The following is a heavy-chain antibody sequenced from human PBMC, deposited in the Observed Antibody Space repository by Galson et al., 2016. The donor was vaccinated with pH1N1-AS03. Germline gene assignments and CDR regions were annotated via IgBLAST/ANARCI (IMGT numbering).Heavy chain of an antibody. Sequence: SLRLSCAASGFVFSTSAIHWVRQSPGKGPEWVAFIRYDESIKNYGDSVKGRLTISRDNSKNTVDLEMNSLRPEDSAVYYCVKGGGYSHGFLEYYFDSWGQGSLVTVSS. CDR2: IRYDESIK. V-gene: IGHV3-30*02. CDR1: GFVFSTSA. CDR3: VKGGGYSHGFLEYYFDS. J-gene: IGHJ4*02. D-gene: IGHD3-3*01.